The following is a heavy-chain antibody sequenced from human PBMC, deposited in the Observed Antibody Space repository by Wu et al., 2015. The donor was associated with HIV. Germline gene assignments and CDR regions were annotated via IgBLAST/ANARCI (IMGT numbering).Heavy chain of an antibody. D-gene: IGHD3-22*01. CDR2: INPNRGGT. Sequence: QVQLLQSGAEVKKPGASVMVSCKASGYTFTDYYMYWVRQAPGQGLEWMGWINPNRGGTKYAQKFQGRVTMTRDTAVSTAYMELNSLRSDDTAAYYCARLQSLSGFYSNADYWGQGTLVTVSS. V-gene: IGHV1-2*02. CDR3: ARLQSLSGFYSNADY. J-gene: IGHJ4*02. CDR1: GYTFTDYY.